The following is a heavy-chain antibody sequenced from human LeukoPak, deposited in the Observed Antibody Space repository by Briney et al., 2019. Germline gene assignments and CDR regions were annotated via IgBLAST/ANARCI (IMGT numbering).Heavy chain of an antibody. CDR3: ARVQVSYYYYGMDV. Sequence: SETLSLTCAASGGSISSSNWWSWVRQPPGKGLEWIGEIYHSGSTNYNPSLKSRVTISVDKSKNQFSLKLSSVTAADTAVYYCARVQVSYYYYGMDVWGKGTTVTVSS. J-gene: IGHJ6*04. V-gene: IGHV4-4*02. D-gene: IGHD5-18*01. CDR2: IYHSGST. CDR1: GGSISSSNW.